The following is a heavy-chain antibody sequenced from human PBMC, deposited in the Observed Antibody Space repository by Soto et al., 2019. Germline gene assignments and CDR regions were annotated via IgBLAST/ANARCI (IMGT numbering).Heavy chain of an antibody. CDR3: ARGGYCNGSACRGAFYYFQYGMDV. CDR2: MYYSGGS. CDR1: GGPIMYYY. V-gene: IGHV4-59*01. Sequence: PSGPLSLTCTVSGGPIMYYYWSWIRQRPGKGLEGIGYMYYSGGSNYNPSLNSRVTISVDTSKNQFSLKLTSVTAADTAVYHCARGGYCNGSACRGAFYYFQYGMDVWGQGTTVTVSS. J-gene: IGHJ6*02. D-gene: IGHD2-15*01.